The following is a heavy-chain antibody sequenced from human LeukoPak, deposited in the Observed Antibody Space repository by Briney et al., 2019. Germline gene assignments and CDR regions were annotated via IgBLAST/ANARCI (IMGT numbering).Heavy chain of an antibody. CDR2: INHSGST. Sequence: SETLSLTCAVYGGSFSGYYWSWIRQPPGKGLEWIGEINHSGSTNYNPSLKSRVTISVDTSKNQFSLKLSSVTAADTAVYYCARDSRVYNWFDPWGQGTLVTVSS. V-gene: IGHV4-34*01. CDR1: GGSFSGYY. J-gene: IGHJ5*02. D-gene: IGHD2-21*01. CDR3: ARDSRVYNWFDP.